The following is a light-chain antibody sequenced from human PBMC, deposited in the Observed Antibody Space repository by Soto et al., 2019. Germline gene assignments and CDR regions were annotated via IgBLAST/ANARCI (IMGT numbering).Light chain of an antibody. J-gene: IGLJ1*01. CDR3: SSYSSANGLYV. CDR1: SSDVGRTYY. CDR2: DVT. Sequence: QSVLTQPASVSGSPGQSITISCTGTSSDVGRTYYVSWYQHHPGKAPKLIIFDVTNRPSGVSSRFSGSKSGNTASLVISGRQPDDEGDYYCSSYSSANGLYVFGSGTKLTVL. V-gene: IGLV2-14*03.